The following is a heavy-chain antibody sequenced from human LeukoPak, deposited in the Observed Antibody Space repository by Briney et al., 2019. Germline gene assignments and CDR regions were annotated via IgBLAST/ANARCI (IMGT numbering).Heavy chain of an antibody. V-gene: IGHV3-30-3*02. CDR2: ISYDGNNK. D-gene: IGHD3-10*02. Sequence: PGGSLRLSCAVSGFKFSNNAMDWVRQAPGKGLEWVAVISYDGNNKYYADSVKGRFTISRDSGKNSVYLQMNSLTTDDTAFYFCAKELDTMFFDYWGQGALVTVSS. J-gene: IGHJ4*02. CDR1: GFKFSNNA. CDR3: AKELDTMFFDY.